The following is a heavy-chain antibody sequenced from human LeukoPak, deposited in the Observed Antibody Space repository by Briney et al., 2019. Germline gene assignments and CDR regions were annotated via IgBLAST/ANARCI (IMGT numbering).Heavy chain of an antibody. J-gene: IGHJ4*02. D-gene: IGHD4-11*01. CDR1: GYSIRSGDY. CDR3: ARNRSLTTTPGFDH. V-gene: IGHV4-38-2*01. Sequence: PSETLSLTCAVSGYSIRSGDYWVWIRQSPRKALEWIGSLYHSGSTHYNPSLKSRVTTSVDTSKNQFSLMLSSVTAADTAVYYCARNRSLTTTPGFDHWGQGTLVTVSS. CDR2: LYHSGST.